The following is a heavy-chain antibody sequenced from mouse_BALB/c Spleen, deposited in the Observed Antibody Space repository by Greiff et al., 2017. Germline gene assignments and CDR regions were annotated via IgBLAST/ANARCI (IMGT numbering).Heavy chain of an antibody. Sequence: VMLVESGPGLVAPSQSLSITCTVSGFSLTSYGVHWVRQPPGKGLEWLGVIWAGGSTNYNSALMSRLSISKDNSKSQVFLKMNSLQTDDTAMYYCARGGGGYGSSPFAYWGQGTLVTVSA. CDR1: GFSLTSYG. CDR3: ARGGGGYGSSPFAY. V-gene: IGHV2-9*02. CDR2: IWAGGST. J-gene: IGHJ3*01. D-gene: IGHD1-1*01.